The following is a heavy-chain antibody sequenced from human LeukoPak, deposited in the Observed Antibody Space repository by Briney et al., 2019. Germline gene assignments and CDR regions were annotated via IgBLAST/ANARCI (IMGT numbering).Heavy chain of an antibody. J-gene: IGHJ2*01. D-gene: IGHD1-26*01. V-gene: IGHV6-1*01. CDR1: GDSVSSDNAT. Sequence: SQTLSLTCAVSGDSVSSDNATWNWIRQSPSRGLEWLGRTYFRSKWYNDFAASVRGRITINADTSKNQFSLQLDSVTPEDTAVYYCVRQREQVMLYYYFDLWGRGTLVTVSS. CDR3: VRQREQVMLYYYFDL. CDR2: TYFRSKWYN.